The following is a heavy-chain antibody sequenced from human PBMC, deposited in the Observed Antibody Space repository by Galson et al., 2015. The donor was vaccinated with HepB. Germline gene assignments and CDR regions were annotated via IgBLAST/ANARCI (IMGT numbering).Heavy chain of an antibody. CDR1: GFAFSNAW. D-gene: IGHD1-1*01. V-gene: IGHV3-15*01. CDR2: IKSKTDGGTT. Sequence: SLRPSCAASGFAFSNAWMSWVRQAPGKGLEWVGRIKSKTDGGTTDYAAPVKGRFTISRDDSKNTLYLQMNSLKTEDTAVYYCTTDLEGYFDYWGQGTLVTVSS. J-gene: IGHJ4*02. CDR3: TTDLEGYFDY.